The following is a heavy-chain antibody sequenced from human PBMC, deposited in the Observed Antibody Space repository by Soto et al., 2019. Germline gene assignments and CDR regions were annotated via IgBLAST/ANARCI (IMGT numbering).Heavy chain of an antibody. V-gene: IGHV1-69*01. D-gene: IGHD3-16*02. CDR2: IIPIFGTA. CDR1: GGTFSSYA. Sequence: QVQLVQSGAEVKKPGSSVKVSCKASGGTFSSYAISWVRQAPGQGLEWMGGIIPIFGTANYAQKFQGRGTITADESTCTGYMEMSSLRSEAAAVYYCSRDRGTFGGVIVGAWFDPWGQGTLVTVSS. J-gene: IGHJ5*02. CDR3: SRDRGTFGGVIVGAWFDP.